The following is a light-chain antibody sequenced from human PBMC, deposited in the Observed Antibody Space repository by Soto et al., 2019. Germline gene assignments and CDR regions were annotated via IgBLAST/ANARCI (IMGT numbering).Light chain of an antibody. Sequence: EIGLPQSPGTLSLSPGERATLSCRASQSVSNRYLAWYQQKPGQAPRLLIYGASSRATGIPDRFSGSGSGTDFTLTISRLEPEDFAVYYCQQYGSSSWTFGQGTKVDIK. CDR1: QSVSNRY. CDR2: GAS. J-gene: IGKJ1*01. V-gene: IGKV3-20*01. CDR3: QQYGSSSWT.